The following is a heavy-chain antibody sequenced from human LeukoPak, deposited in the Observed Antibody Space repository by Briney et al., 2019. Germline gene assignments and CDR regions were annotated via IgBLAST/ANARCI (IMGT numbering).Heavy chain of an antibody. Sequence: SQTLSLTCTVSGGSISSGGYYWSWIRQHPGKGLEWIGYIYYSGSTYYNPSLKSRVTISVDTSKNQFSLKLSSVTAADTAVYYCVRSEHSNYLDYWGQGTLVTVSS. CDR2: IYYSGST. D-gene: IGHD6-13*01. J-gene: IGHJ4*02. CDR1: GGSISSGGYY. CDR3: VRSEHSNYLDY. V-gene: IGHV4-31*03.